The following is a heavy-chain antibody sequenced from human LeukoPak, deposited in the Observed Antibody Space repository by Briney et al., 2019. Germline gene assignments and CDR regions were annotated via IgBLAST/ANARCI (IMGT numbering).Heavy chain of an antibody. V-gene: IGHV4-4*07. J-gene: IGHJ6*03. D-gene: IGHD1-26*01. CDR2: IYTSGST. Sequence: SETLSLTCTVSGGSISSYYWSWTRQPAGKGLEWIGRIYTSGSTNYNPSLKSRVTMSVDTSKNQFSLKLSSVTAADTAVYYCARDLSGEDLPYYYMDVWGKGTTVTVSS. CDR3: ARDLSGEDLPYYYMDV. CDR1: GGSISSYY.